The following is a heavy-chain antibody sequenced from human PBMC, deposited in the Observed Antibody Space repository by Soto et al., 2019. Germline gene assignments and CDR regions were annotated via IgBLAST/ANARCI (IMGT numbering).Heavy chain of an antibody. CDR1: GGTFSSYA. D-gene: IGHD6-19*01. Sequence: SVKVSCKASGGTFSSYAISWVRQAPGQGLEWMGGIIPIFGTANYAQKFQGRVTITADESTSTAYMELSSLRSGDTAVYYCARVGIAVAGGGLYYYGMDVWGQGTTVTVS. CDR2: IIPIFGTA. V-gene: IGHV1-69*13. J-gene: IGHJ6*02. CDR3: ARVGIAVAGGGLYYYGMDV.